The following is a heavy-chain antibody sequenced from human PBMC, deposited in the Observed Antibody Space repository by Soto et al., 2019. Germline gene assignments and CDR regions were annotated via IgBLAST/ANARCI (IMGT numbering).Heavy chain of an antibody. CDR2: INSDGSST. CDR3: ASTRSSFPPSY. J-gene: IGHJ4*02. V-gene: IGHV3-74*01. CDR1: GFTFSSYW. Sequence: GGSLRLSCAASGFTFSSYWMNWVRQGPGKGLVWVSRINSDGSSTSYADSVKGRFTISRDNSKNTLYLQMNSLRAEDTAVYYCASTRSSFPPSYWGQGTLVTISS.